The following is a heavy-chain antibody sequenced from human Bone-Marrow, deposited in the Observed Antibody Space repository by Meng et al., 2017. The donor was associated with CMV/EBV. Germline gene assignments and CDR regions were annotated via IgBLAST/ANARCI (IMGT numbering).Heavy chain of an antibody. Sequence: ASGFTFSSYVMHWVRQAPGKGLEWVAVISYDGSNKYYADSVRGRFTISRDNSMNTLYLQMNSLRAEDTAVYYCARDLMAKSASYPGRWGQGTLVTVSS. V-gene: IGHV3-30*03. CDR1: GFTFSSYV. J-gene: IGHJ1*01. D-gene: IGHD1-26*01. CDR2: ISYDGSNK. CDR3: ARDLMAKSASYPGR.